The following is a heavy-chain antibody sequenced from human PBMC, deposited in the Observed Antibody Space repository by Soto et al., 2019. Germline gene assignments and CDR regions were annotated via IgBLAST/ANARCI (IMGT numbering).Heavy chain of an antibody. V-gene: IGHV4-4*07. CDR3: ARAVGYCTNGVCYTGGLFDY. J-gene: IGHJ4*02. CDR1: GGSISSYY. Sequence: QVQLQESGPGLVKPSETLSLTCTVSGGSISSYYWSWIRQPAGKGLEWIGRIYTSGSTNYNPSLKGRVTLSVDTSKNQFPLKLSSVTAADTAVYYCARAVGYCTNGVCYTGGLFDYWGQGTLVTVSS. D-gene: IGHD2-8*01. CDR2: IYTSGST.